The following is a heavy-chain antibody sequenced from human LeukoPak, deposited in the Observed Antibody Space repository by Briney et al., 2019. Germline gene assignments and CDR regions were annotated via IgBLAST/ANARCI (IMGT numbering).Heavy chain of an antibody. CDR3: ASPYQLPDLDAFDI. CDR2: ISSSGSTQ. CDR1: RFTFSDYY. J-gene: IGHJ3*02. V-gene: IGHV3-11*04. D-gene: IGHD2-2*01. Sequence: GGSLGLSCAASRFTFSDYYMSWIRQAPGKGLEWVSYISSSGSTQYYADSVKGRFTISRDNAKNSLYLQMNSLRAEDTAVYYCASPYQLPDLDAFDIWGQGTMVTVSS.